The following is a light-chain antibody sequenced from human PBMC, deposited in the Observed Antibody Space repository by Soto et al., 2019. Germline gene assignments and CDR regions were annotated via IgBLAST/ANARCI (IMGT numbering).Light chain of an antibody. CDR3: SSYTNSGV. V-gene: IGLV2-14*02. CDR2: EGS. Sequence: QSALTQPASVSGSPGQSITISCTGTSSDVGSYNLVSWYQQHPGKAPKLMIYEGSKRPSGVSNRFSGSKSGNTASLTISGLQAEDEADYYCSSYTNSGVFGTGTKVTVL. J-gene: IGLJ1*01. CDR1: SSDVGSYNL.